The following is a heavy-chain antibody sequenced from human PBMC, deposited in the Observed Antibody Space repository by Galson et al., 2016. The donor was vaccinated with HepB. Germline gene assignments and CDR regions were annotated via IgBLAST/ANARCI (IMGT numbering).Heavy chain of an antibody. V-gene: IGHV4-61*01. CDR2: IYYSGST. D-gene: IGHD4-17*01. CDR3: VRDTGDFLPYFDC. J-gene: IGHJ4*02. CDR1: GGSVSSRNYY. Sequence: SETLSLTCTVSGGSVSSRNYYWRWIRQPPGKGLEWIGFIYYSGSTDYNPSLKSRVTISVDTSKNLFSLRLSPVTAADTAVNYCVRDTGDFLPYFDCWGQGTLVTVSS.